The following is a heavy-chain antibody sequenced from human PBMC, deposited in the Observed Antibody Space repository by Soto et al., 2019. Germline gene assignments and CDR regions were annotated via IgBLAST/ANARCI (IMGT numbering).Heavy chain of an antibody. Sequence: VKVSCKASGGTFSSYAISWVRQAPGQGLEWMGGIIPIFGTANYAQKFQGRVTITADESTSTAYMELSSLRSEDTAVYYCARTHSSSWYSLGSSFDYWGQGTLVTVSS. V-gene: IGHV1-69*13. D-gene: IGHD6-13*01. CDR1: GGTFSSYA. CDR3: ARTHSSSWYSLGSSFDY. CDR2: IIPIFGTA. J-gene: IGHJ4*02.